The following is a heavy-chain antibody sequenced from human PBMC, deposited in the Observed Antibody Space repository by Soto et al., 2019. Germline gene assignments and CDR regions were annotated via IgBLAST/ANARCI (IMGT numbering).Heavy chain of an antibody. CDR2: MSYSGTT. CDR1: GGSISSGDYY. Sequence: QVQLQESGPGLVKPSQTLSLTCTVSGGSISSGDYYWSWIRQHPGKGLEWIAYMSYSGTTHYNPSLKTRVIISLDTSTNQFYLKLSSVTAADTAVYFCARYCSGGACQYAFDIWGQGTMVTVSS. J-gene: IGHJ3*02. CDR3: ARYCSGGACQYAFDI. D-gene: IGHD2-15*01. V-gene: IGHV4-31*03.